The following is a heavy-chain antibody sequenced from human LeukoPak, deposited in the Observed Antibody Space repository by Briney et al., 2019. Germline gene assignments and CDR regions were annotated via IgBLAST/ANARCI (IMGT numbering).Heavy chain of an antibody. Sequence: SETLSLTCTVSDGSISTSGYYWSWIRQPPGKGLEWIGEINHSGSTNYNPSLKSRVTISVDTSKDQFSLKLSSVTAADTAVYYCARSNYYGSGSYYPYWGQGTLVTVSS. V-gene: IGHV4-34*01. CDR1: DGSISTSGYY. D-gene: IGHD3-10*01. CDR2: INHSGST. J-gene: IGHJ4*02. CDR3: ARSNYYGSGSYYPY.